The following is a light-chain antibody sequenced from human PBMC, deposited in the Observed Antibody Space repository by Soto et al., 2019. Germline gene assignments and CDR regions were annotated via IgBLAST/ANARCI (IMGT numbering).Light chain of an antibody. Sequence: TLSCRASQSISSSYLAWYQQRPGQAPRLLIYGASSRATGIPDRFSGSGSGTEFTLTISRLEPEDFAVYYCQQYGSSSWTFGQGTKV. V-gene: IGKV3-20*01. CDR3: QQYGSSSWT. CDR1: QSISSSY. CDR2: GAS. J-gene: IGKJ1*01.